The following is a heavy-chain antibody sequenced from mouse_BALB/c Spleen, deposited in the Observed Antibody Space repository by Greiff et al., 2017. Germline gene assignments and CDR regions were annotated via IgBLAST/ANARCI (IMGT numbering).Heavy chain of an antibody. V-gene: IGHV1S22*01. Sequence: LQQPGSELVRPGASVKLSCKASGYTFTSYWMHWVKQRPGQGLEWIGNIYPGSGSTNYDEKFKSKATLTVDTSSSTAYMQLSSLTSEDSAVYYCTGRAWFAYWGQGTLVTVSA. CDR3: TGRAWFAY. CDR2: IYPGSGST. J-gene: IGHJ3*01. CDR1: GYTFTSYW.